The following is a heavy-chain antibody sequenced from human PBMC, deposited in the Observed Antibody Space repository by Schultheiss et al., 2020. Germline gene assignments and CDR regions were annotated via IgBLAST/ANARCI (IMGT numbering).Heavy chain of an antibody. CDR3: ASQGSSTGATDY. Sequence: SETLSLTCTVSGGSISSYYWSWIRQPPGKGLEWIGYIYYSGSTNYNPSLKSRVTISVDTSKNQFSLKLSSVTAADTAVYYCASQGSSTGATDYWGQGTLVTVAS. CDR1: GGSISSYY. V-gene: IGHV4-59*12. J-gene: IGHJ4*02. D-gene: IGHD1-26*01. CDR2: IYYSGST.